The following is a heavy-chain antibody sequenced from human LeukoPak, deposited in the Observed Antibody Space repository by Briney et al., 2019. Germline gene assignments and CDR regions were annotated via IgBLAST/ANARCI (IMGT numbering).Heavy chain of an antibody. Sequence: ASVKVSCKASGYTFTSYDINWVRQATGQGLEWMGWMNPNSGNTGYAQKFQGRVTITRNTSISTAYMELSSLRSEDTAVYYCAREDYWDGSGSYYLNYWGQGTLVTVSS. V-gene: IGHV1-8*03. CDR3: AREDYWDGSGSYYLNY. CDR1: GYTFTSYD. D-gene: IGHD3-10*01. CDR2: MNPNSGNT. J-gene: IGHJ4*02.